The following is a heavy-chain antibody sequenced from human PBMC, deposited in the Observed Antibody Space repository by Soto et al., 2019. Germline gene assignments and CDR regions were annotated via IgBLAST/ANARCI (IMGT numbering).Heavy chain of an antibody. CDR3: AHRTTTVTWWFDP. Sequence: QITLKESGPTLVQPTQPLTLTCTFSGFSLTTRGAGVGWIRQPPGKALERLALIYWDDEKRYSPSQKSSLNIAKDTSKSQVVLTMTNMDPADTATYCCAHRTTTVTWWFDPWGQGTLVTVSS. V-gene: IGHV2-5*02. CDR1: GFSLTTRGAG. D-gene: IGHD4-17*01. J-gene: IGHJ5*02. CDR2: IYWDDEK.